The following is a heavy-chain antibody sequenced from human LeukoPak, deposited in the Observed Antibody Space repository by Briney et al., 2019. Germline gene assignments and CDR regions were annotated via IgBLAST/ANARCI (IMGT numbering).Heavy chain of an antibody. J-gene: IGHJ4*02. CDR1: GYSISSGYY. D-gene: IGHD2-2*01. CDR3: ASSLGLVPAHGFDY. CDR2: IYHSGST. Sequence: KSSETLSLTCTVPGYSISSGYYWGWIRQPPGKGLEWIGSIYHSGSTYYNPSLKSRVTISVDTSKNQFSLKLSSVTAADTAVYYCASSLGLVPAHGFDYWGQGTLVTVSS. V-gene: IGHV4-38-2*02.